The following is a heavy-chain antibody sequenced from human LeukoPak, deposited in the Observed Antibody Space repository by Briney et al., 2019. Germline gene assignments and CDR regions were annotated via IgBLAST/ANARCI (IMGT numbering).Heavy chain of an antibody. V-gene: IGHV4-34*01. CDR2: INHRGST. CDR1: GGSFSGYS. J-gene: IGHJ5*02. CDR3: ARGIGSSRPNWFDP. Sequence: SETLSLTCAVYGGSFSGYSWSWIRQPPGKGLEWIGEINHRGSTNYNPSLKSRVTISVDTSKNQFSLKLSSVTAADTAVYYWARGIGSSRPNWFDPWGQGTLVTVSS. D-gene: IGHD6-13*01.